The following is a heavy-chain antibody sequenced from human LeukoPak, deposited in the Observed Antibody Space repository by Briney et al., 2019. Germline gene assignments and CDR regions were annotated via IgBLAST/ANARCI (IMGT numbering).Heavy chain of an antibody. CDR1: GGSFSGYY. D-gene: IGHD4-17*01. CDR2: INHSGST. CDR3: ARGYGDYVRYYMVV. J-gene: IGHJ6*03. Sequence: SETLSLTCAVYGGSFSGYYWSWIRQPPGKGLEWIGEINHSGSTNYNPSLKSRVTISVDTSKNQFSLKLSSVTAADTAVYYCARGYGDYVRYYMVVWGKGTTVTVSS. V-gene: IGHV4-34*01.